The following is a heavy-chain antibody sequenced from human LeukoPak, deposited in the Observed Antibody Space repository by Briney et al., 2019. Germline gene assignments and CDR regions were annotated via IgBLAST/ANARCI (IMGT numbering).Heavy chain of an antibody. CDR1: GGSISGYY. D-gene: IGHD5-12*01. CDR2: MYYSEST. CDR3: ARYGVYRGMDV. Sequence: PSVTLSLTCTVSGGSISGYYWSWIRQPPGKGLEWIGYMYYSESTSYNPSLKGRVTISVDTSKNQFSLKLSSVTAADTAVYYCARYGVYRGMDVWGQGTTVTVSS. V-gene: IGHV4-59*01. J-gene: IGHJ6*02.